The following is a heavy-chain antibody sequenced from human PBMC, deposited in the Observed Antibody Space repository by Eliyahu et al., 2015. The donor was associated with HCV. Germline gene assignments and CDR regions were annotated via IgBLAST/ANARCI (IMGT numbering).Heavy chain of an antibody. Sequence: QVHLVESGGGVVQPGRSLRXACAXXGFNFSSYGIHWVRQAPGKGLEWVAVIWFDGTKNYYGDSVKGRFTGSRDNSKNTVYLRMNSLRAEDTALYYCARSAHVDIEGTILNYFDYWGQGTLVSVSS. V-gene: IGHV3-33*01. CDR1: GFNFSSYG. D-gene: IGHD5-12*01. CDR3: ARSAHVDIEGTILNYFDY. J-gene: IGHJ4*02. CDR2: IWFDGTKN.